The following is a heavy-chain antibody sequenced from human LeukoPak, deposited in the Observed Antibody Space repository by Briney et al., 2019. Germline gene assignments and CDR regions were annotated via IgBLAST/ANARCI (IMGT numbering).Heavy chain of an antibody. D-gene: IGHD2-2*01. Sequence: GGSLRLSCAASGFTFSSYAMSWVRQAPGKGLEWVSAISGSGGSTYYADSVKGRFTISRDNSKNTLYLRMNSLRAEDTAVCYCAKDKTQDIVVVPAAIIFDYWGQGTLVTVSS. CDR3: AKDKTQDIVVVPAAIIFDY. J-gene: IGHJ4*02. CDR1: GFTFSSYA. CDR2: ISGSGGST. V-gene: IGHV3-23*01.